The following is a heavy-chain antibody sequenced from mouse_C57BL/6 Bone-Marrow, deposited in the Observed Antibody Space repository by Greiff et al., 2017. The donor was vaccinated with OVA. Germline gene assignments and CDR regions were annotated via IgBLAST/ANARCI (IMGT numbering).Heavy chain of an antibody. CDR3: ASPFYYGSSYNFDY. Sequence: QVHVKQSGPELVKPGASVKISCKASGYAFSSSWMNWVKQRPGKGLEWIGRIYPGDGDTNYNGKFKGKATLTADKSSSTAYMQLSSLTSEDSAVYFCASPFYYGSSYNFDYWGQGTTLTVSS. V-gene: IGHV1-82*01. J-gene: IGHJ2*01. D-gene: IGHD1-1*01. CDR2: IYPGDGDT. CDR1: GYAFSSSW.